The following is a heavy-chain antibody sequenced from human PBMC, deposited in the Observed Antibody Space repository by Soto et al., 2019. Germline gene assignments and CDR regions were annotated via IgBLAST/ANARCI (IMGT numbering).Heavy chain of an antibody. J-gene: IGHJ4*02. CDR2: IYYRGST. D-gene: IGHD5-12*01. Sequence: QVQLQESGPGLVKPSQTLSLTCTVSGGSISSGGYYWSWIRQHPGKGLEWIGYIYYRGSTYYNPSLKSRGTITVDTSKNQFSLKLSSVTAADTAVYYCARDDIVATGIDYWGQGTLVTVSS. CDR3: ARDDIVATGIDY. V-gene: IGHV4-31*03. CDR1: GGSISSGGYY.